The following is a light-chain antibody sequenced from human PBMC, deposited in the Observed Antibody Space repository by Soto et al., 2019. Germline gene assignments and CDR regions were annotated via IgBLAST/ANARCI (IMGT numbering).Light chain of an antibody. CDR3: QQYSRWPRET. CDR2: EAS. V-gene: IGKV3-11*01. Sequence: EIVLTQSPGTLSLSPGDRVTLSCRASQTVSSYLSWYQQRPCQAPRLLIYEASKRATGIPARFSGSGSGTDFTLTISGLETDDFAVYFCQQYSRWPRETFGPGTKVDIK. CDR1: QTVSSY. J-gene: IGKJ3*01.